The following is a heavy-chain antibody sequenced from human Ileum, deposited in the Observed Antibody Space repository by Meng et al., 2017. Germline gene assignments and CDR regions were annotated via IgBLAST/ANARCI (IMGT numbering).Heavy chain of an antibody. V-gene: IGHV4-4*02. Sequence: QLPLQESGPVLVQPSGTLSLACAVSGDSIGNSKWWSWLRQPPGKGLEWIGEISNSGKTVYSPSLKSRVRISLDKSNNQFSLTLNSVTAADTAMYYCARERIRELGLFDSWGQGTLVTVSS. CDR1: GDSIGNSKW. CDR2: ISNSGKT. CDR3: ARERIRELGLFDS. J-gene: IGHJ4*02. D-gene: IGHD3-10*01.